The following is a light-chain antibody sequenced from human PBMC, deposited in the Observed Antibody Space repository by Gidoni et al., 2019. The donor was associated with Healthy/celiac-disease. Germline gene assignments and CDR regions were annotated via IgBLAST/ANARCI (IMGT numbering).Light chain of an antibody. Sequence: SYELTQPPSVSVSPGQTARITCSGAALPKQYAYWYQQKPGQAPVRVIPKDSERPSGIPERVSGSSSGTTVALTISGVQAGDEADYYCQSAESSATYVVFGGGTKLTVL. V-gene: IGLV3-25*03. CDR3: QSAESSATYVV. CDR1: ALPKQY. J-gene: IGLJ2*01. CDR2: KDS.